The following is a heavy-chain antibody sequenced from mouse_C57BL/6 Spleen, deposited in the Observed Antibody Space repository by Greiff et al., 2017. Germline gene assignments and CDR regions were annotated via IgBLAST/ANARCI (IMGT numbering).Heavy chain of an antibody. J-gene: IGHJ2*01. V-gene: IGHV1-39*01. Sequence: VQLKESGPELVKPGASVKISCTASGYSFTDYKMNWVKQRNGKSLEWIGVINPNYGTTSYNQKFKGKATLTVDQSSSTAYMQLNSLTSEDSAVYYCARGGGFDYWGQGTTLTVSA. CDR1: GYSFTDYK. CDR2: INPNYGTT. CDR3: ARGGGFDY.